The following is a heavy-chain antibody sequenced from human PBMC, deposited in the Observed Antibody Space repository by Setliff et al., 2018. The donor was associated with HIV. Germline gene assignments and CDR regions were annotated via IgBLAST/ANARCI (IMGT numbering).Heavy chain of an antibody. V-gene: IGHV4-4*07. J-gene: IGHJ3*02. CDR2: IHTSGNT. D-gene: IGHD5-12*01. Sequence: SETLSLTCSVSGHSISGYYWSWIRQPAGRGLEWIGRIHTSGNTNYNPSLRGRVTMSVDMSKNQFSLKLTSVSAADTAVYYCAIDRIEFVAEDPHDVFDILGRGTLVTVSS. CDR1: GHSISGYY. CDR3: AIDRIEFVAEDPHDVFDI.